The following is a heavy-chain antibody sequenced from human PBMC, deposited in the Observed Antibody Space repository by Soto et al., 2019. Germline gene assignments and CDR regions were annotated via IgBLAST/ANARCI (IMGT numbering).Heavy chain of an antibody. D-gene: IGHD1-26*01. J-gene: IGHJ6*02. Sequence: QVQLVESGGGVVQPGRSLRLSCAASGFTFSSYGMHWVRQAPGKGLEWVAVISYDGSNKYYADSVKGRFTISRDNSKNTLYLQMNSLRAEDTAVYYCAKDVVVGATPGLGYYYYYYGMDVWGQGTTVTVSS. CDR1: GFTFSSYG. CDR3: AKDVVVGATPGLGYYYYYYGMDV. V-gene: IGHV3-30*18. CDR2: ISYDGSNK.